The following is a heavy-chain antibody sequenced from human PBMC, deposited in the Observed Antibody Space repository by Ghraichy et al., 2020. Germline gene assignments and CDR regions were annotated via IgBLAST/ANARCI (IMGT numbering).Heavy chain of an antibody. CDR1: GFTFSSYA. J-gene: IGHJ6*02. V-gene: IGHV3-23*01. Sequence: GGSLRLSCAASGFTFSSYAMSWVRQAPGKGLEWVSDISGSGGSTYYADSVKGRFTISRDNTKNTLYLQMNSLRAEDTAVYYCAKDDAGSSWYPPPYYYYGMDVWSQGTTVTVSS. D-gene: IGHD6-13*01. CDR2: ISGSGGST. CDR3: AKDDAGSSWYPPPYYYYGMDV.